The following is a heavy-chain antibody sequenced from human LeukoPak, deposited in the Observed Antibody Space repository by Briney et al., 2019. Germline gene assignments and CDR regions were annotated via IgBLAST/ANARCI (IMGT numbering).Heavy chain of an antibody. CDR1: GDSVSSNSAV. V-gene: IGHV6-1*01. CDR2: TYYRSRWYN. J-gene: IGHJ4*02. CDR3: TRGGAAAGFDF. Sequence: SQTLSLTCAISGDSVSSNSAVWNWIRQSPSRGLEWLGRTYYRSRWYNDYAVSVKSRISVNPDTSKNQFSLQLNSVTPEDTAVYYCTRGGAAAGFDFWGQGTLVTVSS. D-gene: IGHD6-13*01.